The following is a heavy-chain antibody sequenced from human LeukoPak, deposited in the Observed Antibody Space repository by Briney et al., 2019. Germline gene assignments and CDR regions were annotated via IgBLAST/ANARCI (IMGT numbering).Heavy chain of an antibody. J-gene: IGHJ2*01. CDR1: GGSISTYY. CDR2: THTSAST. D-gene: IGHD1-1*01. CDR3: ARLRRIQVPPLQYWYFDL. Sequence: PSETLSLTCTVSGGSISTYYWSWIRQPPGKGLEWIGYTHTSASTNYNPSLKSRVTISLDTSRNQFSLKLTSVTAADTAVYSCARLRRIQVPPLQYWYFDLWGRGTLVTVSS. V-gene: IGHV4-4*08.